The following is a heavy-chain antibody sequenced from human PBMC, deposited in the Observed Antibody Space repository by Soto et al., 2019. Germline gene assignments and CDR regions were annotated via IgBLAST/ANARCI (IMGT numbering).Heavy chain of an antibody. J-gene: IGHJ4*02. D-gene: IGHD3-10*01. CDR2: ISSSGSFV. CDR1: GFSLTDYY. Sequence: EVQLVESGGGLVEPGGSLGLSCAASGFSLTDYYMNWVRQAPGKGLEWVSSISSSGSFVSYADSVKGRFSISRDNAKNFLFLQMNSLRAEDTAVYYCAGTYCSADYWGQGTLVTVSS. V-gene: IGHV3-21*02. CDR3: AGTYCSADY.